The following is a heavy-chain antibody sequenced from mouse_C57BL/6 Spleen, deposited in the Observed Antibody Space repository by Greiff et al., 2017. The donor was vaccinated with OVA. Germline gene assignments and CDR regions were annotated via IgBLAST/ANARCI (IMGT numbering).Heavy chain of an antibody. J-gene: IGHJ1*03. CDR1: GYTFTSYW. Sequence: QVQLQQPGAELVKPGASVKMSCTASGYTFTSYWITWVRQRPGQGLEWIGYIYPGGGSTNYNETFKSKATLTVDKSSSTAYLQLSSLTSEDSAVYYGARGRTKDGSSSWYFEVWGTGTTVTVSS. CDR2: IYPGGGST. V-gene: IGHV1-55*01. CDR3: ARGRTKDGSSSWYFEV. D-gene: IGHD1-1*01.